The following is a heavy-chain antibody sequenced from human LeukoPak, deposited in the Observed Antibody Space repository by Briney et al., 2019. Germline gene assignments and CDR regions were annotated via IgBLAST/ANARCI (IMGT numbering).Heavy chain of an antibody. V-gene: IGHV4-4*02. CDR1: GGSISSSNW. CDR3: ARVNSGKTFDY. D-gene: IGHD1-26*01. J-gene: IGHJ4*02. CDR2: IYHSGST. Sequence: PSETLSLTCAVSGGSISSSNWWSWVRQPPGKGLEWIGEIYHSGSTNYNPSLKSRVIISVDRSKNQISLKLSSVTAADTAVYYCARVNSGKTFDYWGQGTLVTVSS.